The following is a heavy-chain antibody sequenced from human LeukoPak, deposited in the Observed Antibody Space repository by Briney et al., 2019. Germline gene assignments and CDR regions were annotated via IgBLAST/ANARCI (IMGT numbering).Heavy chain of an antibody. D-gene: IGHD3-9*01. J-gene: IGHJ4*02. CDR3: ARGNGDILTGLYYSDY. Sequence: ASVKVSCKASGGTFSSYAISWVRQAPGQGLEWMGGIIPIFGTANYAQKFQGRVTITTDESTSTAYMELSSLRSEDTAVYYCARGNGDILTGLYYSDYWGQGTLVTVSS. CDR1: GGTFSSYA. CDR2: IIPIFGTA. V-gene: IGHV1-69*05.